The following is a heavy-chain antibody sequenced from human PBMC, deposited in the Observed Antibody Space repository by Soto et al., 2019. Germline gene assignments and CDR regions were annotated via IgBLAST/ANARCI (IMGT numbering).Heavy chain of an antibody. J-gene: IGHJ3*01. Sequence: ASVKVSCKASGYTFTSYDINWVRQATGQGLEWMGWMNPNSGNTGYAQKFQGRVTMTRNTSISTAYMELSSLRSEDTAEYYCASFLNYFFWSGYFNPAHDVFDFWGQGTMVTVSS. D-gene: IGHD3-3*01. CDR2: MNPNSGNT. CDR1: GYTFTSYD. CDR3: ASFLNYFFWSGYFNPAHDVFDF. V-gene: IGHV1-8*01.